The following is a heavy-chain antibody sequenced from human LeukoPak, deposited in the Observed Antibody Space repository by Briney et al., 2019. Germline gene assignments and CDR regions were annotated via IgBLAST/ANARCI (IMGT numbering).Heavy chain of an antibody. Sequence: GGSLRLSCAASGFTVSSNYMSWVRQAPGKELEWVSVIYSGGSTYYADSVKGRFTISRHNSKNTLYLQMNSLRAEDTAVYYCARDLAAAGPERAEYWGQGTLVTVSS. V-gene: IGHV3-53*04. J-gene: IGHJ4*02. CDR2: IYSGGST. D-gene: IGHD6-13*01. CDR1: GFTVSSNY. CDR3: ARDLAAAGPERAEY.